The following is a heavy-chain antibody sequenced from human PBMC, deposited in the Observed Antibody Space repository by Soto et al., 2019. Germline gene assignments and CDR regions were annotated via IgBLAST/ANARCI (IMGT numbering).Heavy chain of an antibody. V-gene: IGHV4-34*01. J-gene: IGHJ6*02. CDR2: INHSVST. Sequence: SETLSLACAVYGGSFSGYYWMWIRQPPGKGRDWIGEINHSVSTNYNPSLKSRVTISVDTSKNQFSLKLSSVTAADTAVYYCARGRIGLLWFGERYYYGMDVWGQGTTVTVSS. D-gene: IGHD3-10*01. CDR1: GGSFSGYY. CDR3: ARGRIGLLWFGERYYYGMDV.